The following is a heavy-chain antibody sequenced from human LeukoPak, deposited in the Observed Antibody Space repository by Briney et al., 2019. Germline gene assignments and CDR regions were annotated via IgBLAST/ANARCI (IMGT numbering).Heavy chain of an antibody. V-gene: IGHV1-2*02. CDR3: ARIDGYSVAY. J-gene: IGHJ4*02. CDR2: INPNSGGT. CDR1: GYTFTGYY. D-gene: IGHD2-15*01. Sequence: GASVKVSCKASGYTFTGYYMHWVRQAPGQGLEWMGWINPNSGGTNYAQKFQCRVTMTRDTSINTAYMELSRLRSDDTAVYYCARIDGYSVAYWGQGTLVTVSS.